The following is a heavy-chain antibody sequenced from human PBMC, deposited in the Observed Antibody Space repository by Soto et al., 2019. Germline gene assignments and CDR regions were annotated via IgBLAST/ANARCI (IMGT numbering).Heavy chain of an antibody. CDR1: GGSISSGGYY. Sequence: KLSETLSLTCTVSGGSISSGGYYWSWIRQHPGKGLEWIGYIYYSGSTYYNPSLKSRVTISVDTSKNQFSLKLSSVTAADTAVYYCVRVSTVTKSSYYYYGMDVWGQGTTVTVSS. D-gene: IGHD4-4*01. CDR2: IYYSGST. V-gene: IGHV4-31*03. J-gene: IGHJ6*02. CDR3: VRVSTVTKSSYYYYGMDV.